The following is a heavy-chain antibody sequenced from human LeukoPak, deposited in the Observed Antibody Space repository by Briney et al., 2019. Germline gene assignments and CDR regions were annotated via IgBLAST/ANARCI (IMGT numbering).Heavy chain of an antibody. J-gene: IGHJ4*02. CDR3: VRGADTGYSSDS. D-gene: IGHD3-9*01. CDR2: INSDGRST. V-gene: IGHV3-74*01. CDR1: GFTFSRYW. Sequence: GSLRLSCVASGFTFSRYWMHWVRQAPGKGLVWVSRINSDGRSTNYADSVEGRFSISRDNAENTLYLQMNSLRVEDTAVYYCVRGADTGYSSDSWGQGTLVTVSS.